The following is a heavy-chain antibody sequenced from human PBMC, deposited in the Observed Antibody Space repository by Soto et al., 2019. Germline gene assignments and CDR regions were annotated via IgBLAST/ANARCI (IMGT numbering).Heavy chain of an antibody. D-gene: IGHD1-26*01. V-gene: IGHV1-18*01. CDR3: ARAGCYFDGPYYMDV. J-gene: IGHJ6*03. CDR1: GYTFTSYG. Sequence: QVQLVQSGAEVKKPGASVKVSCKASGYTFTSYGISWVRQAPGHGLEWMGWISAYNGHTNYAQKLQGRVTMTTDTPTSTANMEPRSRRADDTAVYYCARAGCYFDGPYYMDVWGKGTTVTASS. CDR2: ISAYNGHT.